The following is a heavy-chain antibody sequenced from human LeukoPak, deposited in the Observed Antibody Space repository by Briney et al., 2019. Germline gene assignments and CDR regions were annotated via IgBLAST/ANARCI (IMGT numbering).Heavy chain of an antibody. CDR2: INPKSGGT. Sequence: ASVKVSCKASGYTFTGYYMHWVRQAPGQGLEYMGWINPKSGGTNYAQKFQGRLTMTRGTSLSTVYLEMRRLKSDDTAVYFCAREDEYYDSSTGRNYSWFDPWGQGTLVTVSS. V-gene: IGHV1-2*02. D-gene: IGHD3-3*01. J-gene: IGHJ5*02. CDR1: GYTFTGYY. CDR3: AREDEYYDSSTGRNYSWFDP.